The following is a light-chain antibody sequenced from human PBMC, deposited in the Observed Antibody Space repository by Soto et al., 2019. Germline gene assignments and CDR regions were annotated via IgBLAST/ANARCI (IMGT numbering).Light chain of an antibody. J-gene: IGKJ1*01. CDR2: GAS. V-gene: IGKV3-20*01. CDR1: QSVSSK. Sequence: ETVMTQSPATLSVSPGERATLSCRASQSVSSKLAWYQQKPGQAPRLLISGASGRATGIPDRFSASGSGTDFTLTISRLEPEDSAVFYCHLYGASPPTFGQGTKVDIK. CDR3: HLYGASPPT.